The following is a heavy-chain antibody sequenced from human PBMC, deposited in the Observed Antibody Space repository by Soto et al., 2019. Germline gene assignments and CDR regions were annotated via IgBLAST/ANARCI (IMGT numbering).Heavy chain of an antibody. CDR2: IYPGDSDT. Sequence: GESLKISCKGSGYSFTSYWIGWVRQMPGKGLEWMGIIYPGDSDTRYSPSFQGQVTISADKSISTAYLQWSSLKASDTAMYYCARGADTAMIPYYYYGMDVWGQGTKVTVSS. CDR3: ARGADTAMIPYYYYGMDV. V-gene: IGHV5-51*01. CDR1: GYSFTSYW. J-gene: IGHJ6*02. D-gene: IGHD5-18*01.